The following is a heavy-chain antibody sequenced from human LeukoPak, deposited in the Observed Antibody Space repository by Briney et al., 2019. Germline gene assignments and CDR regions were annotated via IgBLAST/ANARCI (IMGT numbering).Heavy chain of an antibody. D-gene: IGHD6-13*01. CDR2: IYYSGST. CDR3: ARAVLGSSFDY. CDR1: GGSISSYY. Sequence: SETLSLTCTVSGGSISSYYWSWIRQPPGKGLEWIGYIYYSGSTNYNPSLKSRVTISVDTSKNQFSLKLSSVTAADTAVHYCARAVLGSSFDYWGQGTLVTVSS. J-gene: IGHJ4*02. V-gene: IGHV4-59*01.